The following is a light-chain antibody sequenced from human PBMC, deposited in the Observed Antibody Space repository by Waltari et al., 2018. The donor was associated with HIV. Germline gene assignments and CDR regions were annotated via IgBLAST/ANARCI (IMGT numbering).Light chain of an antibody. J-gene: IGLJ1*01. CDR2: RNN. CDR1: SSNIGSNY. Sequence: QSVLTQPPSASGTPGQRVTISCSGSSSNIGSNYVYWYQQLPGTAPKLLIYRNNLRPSGVPDRFSGSKSGTSASLAISGLRSEDEADYYCAAWDDSLSGHYVFGTGTKVTVL. V-gene: IGLV1-47*01. CDR3: AAWDDSLSGHYV.